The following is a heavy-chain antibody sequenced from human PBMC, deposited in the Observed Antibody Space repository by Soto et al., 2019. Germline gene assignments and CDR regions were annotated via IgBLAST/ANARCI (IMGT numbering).Heavy chain of an antibody. V-gene: IGHV1-18*01. J-gene: IGHJ2*01. CDR3: ARDLTSPALWYFDL. Sequence: ASVKVCCKASGYTFTRYRISWVRQAPGQGLEWMGWISAYNGNTNYAQKLQGRVTMTTDTSTSTAYMELRSLRSDDTAVYYCARDLTSPALWYFDLWGRGTLVTVAS. CDR1: GYTFTRYR. CDR2: ISAYNGNT.